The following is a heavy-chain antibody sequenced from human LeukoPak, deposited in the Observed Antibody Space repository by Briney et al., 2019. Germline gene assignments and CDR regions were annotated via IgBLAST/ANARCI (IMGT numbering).Heavy chain of an antibody. CDR3: ARDRGYLNWFDP. D-gene: IGHD5-12*01. Sequence: GASVTVSFKSSVYTFTCYYMHWVRQAPGQGLEWMGWINPNSGGKNYAQKLQGRVTMTRDTSISTAYMELSRLRSDDTAVYYCARDRGYLNWFDPWGQGTLVTVSS. CDR2: INPNSGGK. CDR1: VYTFTCYY. J-gene: IGHJ5*02. V-gene: IGHV1-2*02.